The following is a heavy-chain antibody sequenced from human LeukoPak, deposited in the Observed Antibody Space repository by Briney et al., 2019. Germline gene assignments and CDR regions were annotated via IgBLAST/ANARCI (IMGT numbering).Heavy chain of an antibody. CDR2: INPHSGGT. CDR1: GYTFTGYY. V-gene: IGHV1-2*02. D-gene: IGHD3-3*01. Sequence: ASVKVSCKASGYTFTGYYMLWVRQAPGQRLEGMGWINPHSGGTNYAQKLQGSVTMPRDTSISTAYMELSRLRSDDTAVYYRARDLMGCWSGYYNWGQGTLVTVSS. J-gene: IGHJ4*02. CDR3: ARDLMGCWSGYYN.